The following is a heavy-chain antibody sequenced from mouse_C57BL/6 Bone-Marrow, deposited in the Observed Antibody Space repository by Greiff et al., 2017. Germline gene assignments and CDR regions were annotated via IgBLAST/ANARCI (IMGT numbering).Heavy chain of an antibody. Sequence: QVQLQQPGAELVKPGASVKMSCKASGYPFTSYWITWVKQRPGQGLEWIGEIYPGSGSTNYNEKFKSKATLTVDTSSSTAYMQLSSLTSEDSAVYYCARPYYSNYWYFDVWGTGTTVTVSS. CDR2: IYPGSGST. CDR3: ARPYYSNYWYFDV. D-gene: IGHD2-5*01. J-gene: IGHJ1*03. CDR1: GYPFTSYW. V-gene: IGHV1-55*01.